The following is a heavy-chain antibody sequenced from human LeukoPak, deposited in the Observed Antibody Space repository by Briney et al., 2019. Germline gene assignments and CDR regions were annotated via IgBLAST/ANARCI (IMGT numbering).Heavy chain of an antibody. CDR2: INPNRGGT. V-gene: IGHV1-2*02. J-gene: IGHJ4*02. CDR1: VYTFTGQY. D-gene: IGHD3-22*01. CDR3: ARSYSYDSSGYYGAK. Sequence: ASVKASFKASVYTFTGQYIHWVLPAPGQGPEWMGWINPNRGGTNYAQKFQGRVTMTRDTSISTAYMEVSSLRSDDTAVYYCARSYSYDSSGYYGAKWGQGTLVTVSS.